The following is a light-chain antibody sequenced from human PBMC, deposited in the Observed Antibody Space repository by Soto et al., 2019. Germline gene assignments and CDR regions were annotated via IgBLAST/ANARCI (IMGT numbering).Light chain of an antibody. V-gene: IGKV1-9*01. CDR1: QDIAIY. CDR3: QQYNTFSWT. Sequence: IQLTQSPSSLSASVGDRVTITCRASQDIAIYLAWYQQKPGKAPKLLIYAASTLQSGVPSRFSGSGSGTDFTLTISSLHPDDFATYFCQQYNTFSWTFGQGTKVDIK. J-gene: IGKJ1*01. CDR2: AAS.